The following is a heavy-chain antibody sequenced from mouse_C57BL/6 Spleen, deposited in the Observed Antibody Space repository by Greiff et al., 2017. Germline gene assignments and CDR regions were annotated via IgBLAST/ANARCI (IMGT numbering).Heavy chain of an antibody. V-gene: IGHV5-17*01. Sequence: EVKLMESGGGLVKPGGSLKLSCAASGFTFSDYGMHWVRQAPEKGLVWVAYISSGSSTIYYADTVTGRFTISRDNAKNTLFLQMTSLRSEDTAMYYCARRLGQAYWGQGTLVTVSA. CDR2: ISSGSSTI. J-gene: IGHJ3*01. D-gene: IGHD4-1*01. CDR3: ARRLGQAY. CDR1: GFTFSDYG.